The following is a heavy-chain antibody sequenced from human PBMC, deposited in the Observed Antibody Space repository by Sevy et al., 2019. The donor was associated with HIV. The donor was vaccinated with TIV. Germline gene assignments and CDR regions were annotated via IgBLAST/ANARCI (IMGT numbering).Heavy chain of an antibody. J-gene: IGHJ6*02. Sequence: GGSLRLSCAASGFTVSSKYMSWVRQAPGKGLEWVSVIYGGGYTSYADSVKGRFTISRDISKNTLNLEMNNLRAEDTAIYYCATTAIPLSDYALDVWGQGTTVTVSS. CDR3: ATTAIPLSDYALDV. D-gene: IGHD2-21*01. V-gene: IGHV3-53*01. CDR2: IYGGGYT. CDR1: GFTVSSKY.